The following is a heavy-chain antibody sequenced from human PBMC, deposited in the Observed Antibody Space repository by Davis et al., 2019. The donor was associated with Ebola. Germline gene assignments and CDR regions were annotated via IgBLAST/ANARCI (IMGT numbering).Heavy chain of an antibody. V-gene: IGHV4-59*08. CDR1: GGSISSYY. D-gene: IGHD6-13*01. J-gene: IGHJ5*02. Sequence: MPSETLSLTCTVSGGSISSYYWSWIRQPPGKGLEWIGSIYYLGSTIYNPSLQSRVTISVDTSKNQFSLMLTSVTAADTAMYYCARRGTSSWYAGWFDPWGQGTLVTVSS. CDR3: ARRGTSSWYAGWFDP. CDR2: IYYLGST.